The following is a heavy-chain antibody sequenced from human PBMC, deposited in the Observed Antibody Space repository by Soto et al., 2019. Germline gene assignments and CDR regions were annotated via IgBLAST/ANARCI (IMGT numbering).Heavy chain of an antibody. D-gene: IGHD6-19*01. CDR3: ARQTGIAVAETNWFDP. CDR2: ISAYNGNT. Sequence: ASVKVSCKASGYTFTSYGISWVRQAPGQGLEWMGWISAYNGNTNYAQKLQGRVTMTTDTSTSTAYMELRSLRSDDTAVYYCARQTGIAVAETNWFDPWGQGTLVTVSS. J-gene: IGHJ5*02. V-gene: IGHV1-18*01. CDR1: GYTFTSYG.